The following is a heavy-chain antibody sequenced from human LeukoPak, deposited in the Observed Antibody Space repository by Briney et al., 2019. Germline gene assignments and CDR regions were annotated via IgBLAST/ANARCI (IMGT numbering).Heavy chain of an antibody. V-gene: IGHV1-18*01. CDR3: ARETELTDYDY. Sequence: ASVKVSCKASGYTFTNYGISWVRQAPGQGLEWMGWISAYNGNTNYAQKLQGRVTLTTDTSSSTAYMELRSLRSDDTAVYYCARETELTDYDYWGQGTLVTVSS. D-gene: IGHD3-9*01. CDR1: GYTFTNYG. CDR2: ISAYNGNT. J-gene: IGHJ4*02.